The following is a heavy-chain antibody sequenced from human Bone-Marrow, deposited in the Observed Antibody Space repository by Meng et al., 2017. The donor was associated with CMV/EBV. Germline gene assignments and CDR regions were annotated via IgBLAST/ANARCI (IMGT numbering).Heavy chain of an antibody. J-gene: IGHJ6*02. CDR3: ARGVKAAGFYGMDV. CDR1: GFTFSSYS. D-gene: IGHD6-13*01. V-gene: IGHV3-21*01. Sequence: GGSLRLSCAASGFTFSSYSMNWVRQAPGKGLEWVSSSSSSSSYIYYADSVKGRFTISRDNAKNSLCLQMNSLRAEDTAVYYCARGVKAAGFYGMDVWGQGTTVTVSS. CDR2: SSSSSSYI.